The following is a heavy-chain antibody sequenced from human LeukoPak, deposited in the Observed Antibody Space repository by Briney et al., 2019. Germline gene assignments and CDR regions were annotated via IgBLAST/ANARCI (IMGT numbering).Heavy chain of an antibody. Sequence: ASVKVSCKVSGYTLTELSMHWVRQAPGKRLEWMGGFDPEDGETIYTQKFQGRVTMTEDTSTDTAYMELSSLRSEDTAVYYCATGGRSTSPLDYWGQGTLVTVSS. D-gene: IGHD2-2*01. CDR2: FDPEDGET. CDR3: ATGGRSTSPLDY. CDR1: GYTLTELS. J-gene: IGHJ4*02. V-gene: IGHV1-24*01.